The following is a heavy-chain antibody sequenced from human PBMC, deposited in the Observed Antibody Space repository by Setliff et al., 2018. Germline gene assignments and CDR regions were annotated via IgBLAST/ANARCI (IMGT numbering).Heavy chain of an antibody. J-gene: IGHJ4*02. V-gene: IGHV1-18*01. CDR2: ISAYNGNT. D-gene: IGHD6-13*01. Sequence: ASVKVSCKASGYTFTSYGISWVRQAPGQGLEWMGRISAYNGNTNYAQKLQGRVTMTTDTSTSTAYMELRSLRSDDTAVYYCARDPRIAAAGHVDYWGQGTLVTVS. CDR3: ARDPRIAAAGHVDY. CDR1: GYTFTSYG.